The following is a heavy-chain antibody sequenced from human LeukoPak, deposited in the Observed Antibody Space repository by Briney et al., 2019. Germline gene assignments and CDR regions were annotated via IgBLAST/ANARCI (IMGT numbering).Heavy chain of an antibody. CDR1: GYTLTELS. CDR3: APAGYSSGWYPFDY. D-gene: IGHD6-19*01. Sequence: VASVKVSCTVSGYTLTELSMHWGRQAPGKGLEWMGGFDPEDGETIYAQKFQGRVTMTEDTSTDTTYIELSSLRSEDTAVYYCAPAGYSSGWYPFDYWGQGTLVTVSS. J-gene: IGHJ4*02. CDR2: FDPEDGET. V-gene: IGHV1-24*01.